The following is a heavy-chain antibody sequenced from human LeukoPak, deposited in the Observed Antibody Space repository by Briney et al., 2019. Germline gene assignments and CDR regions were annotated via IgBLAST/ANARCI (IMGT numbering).Heavy chain of an antibody. D-gene: IGHD4-17*01. CDR1: GGTFSSYA. Sequence: SVKVSCKASGGTFSSYAISWVRQAPGLGLEWMGRIIPILGIANYAQKFQGRVTITADKSTSTAYLELSSLRSEDTAVYYCARGGLGDYGDYYYFDYWGQGTLVTVSS. CDR3: ARGGLGDYGDYYYFDY. J-gene: IGHJ4*02. CDR2: IIPILGIA. V-gene: IGHV1-69*04.